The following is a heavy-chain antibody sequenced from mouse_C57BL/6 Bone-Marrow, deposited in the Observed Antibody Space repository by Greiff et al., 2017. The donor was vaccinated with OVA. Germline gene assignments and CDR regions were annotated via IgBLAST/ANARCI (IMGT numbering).Heavy chain of an antibody. CDR1: GYTFTEYT. D-gene: IGHD2-3*01. J-gene: IGHJ4*01. V-gene: IGHV1-62-2*01. CDR3: ARHEHDGYYLYYAMDY. CDR2: FYPGSGSI. Sequence: VQRVESGAELVKPGASVKLSCKASGYTFTEYTIHWVKQRSGQGLEWIGWFYPGSGSIKYNEKFKDKATLTADKSSSTVYMELSRLTSEDSAVYFCARHEHDGYYLYYAMDYWGQGTSVTVSS.